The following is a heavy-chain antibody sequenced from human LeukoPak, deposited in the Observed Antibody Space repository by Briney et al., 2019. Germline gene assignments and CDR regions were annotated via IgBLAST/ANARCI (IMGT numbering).Heavy chain of an antibody. CDR2: IYYSGST. V-gene: IGHV4-38-2*01. Sequence: LRLSCAASGFTFSDYYMSWLRQAPGKGLEWIGSIYYSGSTYYNPSLKSRVTISVDTSKNQFSLKLSSVTAADTAVYYCARAPENWFDPWGQGTLVTVSS. J-gene: IGHJ5*02. CDR3: ARAPENWFDP. CDR1: GFTFSDYY.